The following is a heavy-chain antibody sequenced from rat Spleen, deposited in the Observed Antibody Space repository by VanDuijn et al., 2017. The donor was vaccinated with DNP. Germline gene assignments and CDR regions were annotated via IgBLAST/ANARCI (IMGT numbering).Heavy chain of an antibody. J-gene: IGHJ3*01. D-gene: IGHD1-2*01. V-gene: IGHV5-31*01. CDR1: RFTFNSYW. Sequence: EVQLVESGGDLVQPGRSLKLSCVASRFTFNSYWMAWIRQVPGKGLEWVASVTSSGGSTYYPDSVKGRFIISRDNAKSTLYLQMDSLRSEDTATYFCATSTGAYWGQGTLVTVSS. CDR3: ATSTGAY. CDR2: VTSSGGST.